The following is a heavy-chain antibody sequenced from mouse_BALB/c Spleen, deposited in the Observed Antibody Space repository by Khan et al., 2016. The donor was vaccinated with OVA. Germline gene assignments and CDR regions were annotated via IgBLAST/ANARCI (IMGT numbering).Heavy chain of an antibody. Sequence: QIQLVQSGPELKKPGETVKISCKASGYTFTNYGMNWVKQAPGKGLKWMGWINTYTGEPTYADDFKGRFAFSLETLTTTAYLQINNLKNEDTATYFCARGGRRAMDYWGQGTSVTVSS. CDR1: GYTFTNYG. D-gene: IGHD3-3*01. CDR2: INTYTGEP. V-gene: IGHV9-3-1*01. J-gene: IGHJ4*01. CDR3: ARGGRRAMDY.